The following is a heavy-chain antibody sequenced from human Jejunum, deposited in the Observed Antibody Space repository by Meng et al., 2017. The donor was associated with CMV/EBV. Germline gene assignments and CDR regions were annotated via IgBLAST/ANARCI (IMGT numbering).Heavy chain of an antibody. CDR3: ARGAGSSSSRRYLDY. Sequence: EGQLVGSGGGLAQLGGSLRLSCQESEFSAQTTHVAWVRQSPGKGLEWVSVIYSGGSKYYCDSVKDSFTISRDTSTNTVYLQMDSLRAEDTAVYYCARGAGSSSSRRYLDYWGQGTLVTVSS. D-gene: IGHD6-6*01. CDR1: EFSAQTTH. V-gene: IGHV3-66*01. J-gene: IGHJ4*03. CDR2: IYSGGSK.